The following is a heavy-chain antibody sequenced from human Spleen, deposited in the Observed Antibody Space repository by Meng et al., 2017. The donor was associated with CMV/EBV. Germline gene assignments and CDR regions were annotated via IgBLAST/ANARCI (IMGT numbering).Heavy chain of an antibody. D-gene: IGHD2/OR15-2a*01. CDR3: ARGEGLLQNFDY. CDR2: INHSGST. V-gene: IGHV4-34*01. J-gene: IGHJ4*02. CDR1: GASFSVYY. Sequence: CAVYGASFSVYYWNWIRQPPGKGLEWIGEINHSGSTNYNPSLKSRVTISIDTSKNQFSLKLSSVTAADTAVYYCARGEGLLQNFDYWGQGTLVTVSS.